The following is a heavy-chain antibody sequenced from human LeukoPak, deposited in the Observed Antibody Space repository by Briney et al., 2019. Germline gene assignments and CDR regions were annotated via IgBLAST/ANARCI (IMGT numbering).Heavy chain of an antibody. D-gene: IGHD3-22*01. CDR3: ARDRVNYYDSSGTYPYYMDV. Sequence: ASVKVSCKASGYTFTSYYMHWVRQAPGQGLEWMGIINPSGGSTSYAQKFQGRVTMTRDTSTSTVYMELSSLRSDDTAVYYCARDRVNYYDSSGTYPYYMDVWGKGTTVTVSS. V-gene: IGHV1-46*01. CDR1: GYTFTSYY. CDR2: INPSGGST. J-gene: IGHJ6*03.